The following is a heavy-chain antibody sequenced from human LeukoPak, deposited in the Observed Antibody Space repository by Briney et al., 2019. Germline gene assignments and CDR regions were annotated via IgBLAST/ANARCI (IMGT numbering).Heavy chain of an antibody. CDR2: IKQDGSEK. D-gene: IGHD6-19*01. CDR1: GFTFSNAW. J-gene: IGHJ4*02. CDR3: ARDFSTYSSGWYPYY. Sequence: PGGSLRLSCAASGFTFSNAWMSWVRQAPGKGLEWVANIKQDGSEKYYVDSVKGRFTISRDNAKNSLYLQMNSLRAEDTAVYYCARDFSTYSSGWYPYYWGQGTLVTVSS. V-gene: IGHV3-7*01.